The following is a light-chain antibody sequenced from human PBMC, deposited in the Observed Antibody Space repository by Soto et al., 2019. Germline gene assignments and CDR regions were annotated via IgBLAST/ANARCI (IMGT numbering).Light chain of an antibody. J-gene: IGKJ1*01. CDR1: QTVSSSY. CDR3: QQYGSSPGT. Sequence: EIVLTQSPGTLSLSPGEGATLSCRASQTVSSSYLAWYQQKAGQAPRLLIYGASSRATGIPDRFSGSGSGTAFTLTITRLEPEDFAVYYGQQYGSSPGTFGQGTKVEIK. V-gene: IGKV3-20*01. CDR2: GAS.